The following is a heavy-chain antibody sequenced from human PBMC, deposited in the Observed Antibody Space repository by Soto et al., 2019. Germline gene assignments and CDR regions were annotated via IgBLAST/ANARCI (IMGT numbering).Heavy chain of an antibody. CDR3: VREAYIGYGHAIDH. D-gene: IGHD5-12*01. Sequence: PSEPLSLTCAVSGVTISTYYWSWIRQPPGKGLEWIGYNYHSGTTNYKPSLKSRVTISVDTSKNQFSLRLTSVTAADTAIYYCVREAYIGYGHAIDHWGQVILVTVSS. CDR1: GVTISTYY. V-gene: IGHV4-59*01. CDR2: NYHSGTT. J-gene: IGHJ4*02.